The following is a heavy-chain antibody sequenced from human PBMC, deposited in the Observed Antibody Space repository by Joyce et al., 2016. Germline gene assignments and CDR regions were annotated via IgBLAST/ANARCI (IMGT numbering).Heavy chain of an antibody. J-gene: IGHJ6*03. CDR2: INAGNGKT. CDR3: ARDLRIVGATRYYYYYMDV. D-gene: IGHD1-26*01. V-gene: IGHV1-3*01. CDR1: GYTFTTNT. Sequence: QVQLVQSGAEVKKPGASAKVSCKASGYTFTTNTMHWGRQAPGKGLEWMGWINAGNGKTKYSQKFQGRVTITRDTAASTVYMELSSMRSEDTAVYYCARDLRIVGATRYYYYYMDVWGKGTTVTVSS.